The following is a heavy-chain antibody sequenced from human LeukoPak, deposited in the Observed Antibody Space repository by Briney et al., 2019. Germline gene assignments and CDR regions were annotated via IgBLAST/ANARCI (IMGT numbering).Heavy chain of an antibody. Sequence: GASVKVSCKASGYTFTSYGISWVRQAPGQGLEWMGWISAYNGNTNYAQKLQGRVTMATDTSTSTAYMELRSLRSDDTAVYYCARGSRWDYYYYMDVWGKGTTVTISS. D-gene: IGHD4-23*01. J-gene: IGHJ6*03. CDR1: GYTFTSYG. V-gene: IGHV1-18*01. CDR3: ARGSRWDYYYYMDV. CDR2: ISAYNGNT.